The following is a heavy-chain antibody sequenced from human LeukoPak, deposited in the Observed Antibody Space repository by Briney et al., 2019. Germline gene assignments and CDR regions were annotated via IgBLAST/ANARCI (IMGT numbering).Heavy chain of an antibody. V-gene: IGHV4-59*01. J-gene: IGHJ4*02. CDR3: ARVVVPAAKHDY. Sequence: SETPSLTCTVSGGSISSYYWSWIRQPPGKGLEWIGYIYYSGSTNYNPSLKSRVTISVDTSKNQFSLKLSSVTAADTAVYYCARVVVPAAKHDYWGQGTLVTVSS. CDR1: GGSISSYY. CDR2: IYYSGST. D-gene: IGHD2-2*01.